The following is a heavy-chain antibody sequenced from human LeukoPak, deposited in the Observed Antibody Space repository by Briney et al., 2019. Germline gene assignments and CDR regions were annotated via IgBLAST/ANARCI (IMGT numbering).Heavy chain of an antibody. CDR2: IYSGGST. J-gene: IGHJ5*02. CDR1: GFTVSSNY. Sequence: PGGSLRLSCAASGFTVSSNYMSWVRQAPGKGLEWASVIYSGGSTYYADSVKGRFTISRDNAKNSLYLQMNSLRAEDTAVYYCARDTGGRGWFDPWGQGTLVTVSS. D-gene: IGHD2-8*02. V-gene: IGHV3-53*01. CDR3: ARDTGGRGWFDP.